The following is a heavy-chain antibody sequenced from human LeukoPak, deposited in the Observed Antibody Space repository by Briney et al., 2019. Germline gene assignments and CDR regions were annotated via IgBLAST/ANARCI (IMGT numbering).Heavy chain of an antibody. V-gene: IGHV3-64D*06. Sequence: SGGSLRLSCSVSGFTFSSYAMHWVRQAPGKGLQFVSVINTNGGSTYYADSVKGRFTISRDNSQNTLYLQMSSLRVEDTAVYYCVTGVIVSRSYYFDFWGQGTLVTVYS. CDR2: INTNGGST. CDR3: VTGVIVSRSYYFDF. CDR1: GFTFSSYA. D-gene: IGHD2-21*01. J-gene: IGHJ4*02.